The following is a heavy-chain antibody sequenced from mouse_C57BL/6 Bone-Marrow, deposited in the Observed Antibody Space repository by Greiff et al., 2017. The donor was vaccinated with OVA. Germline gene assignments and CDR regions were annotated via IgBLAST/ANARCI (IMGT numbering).Heavy chain of an antibody. CDR1: GYTFTSYW. V-gene: IGHV1-64*01. Sequence: VQLQESGAELVKPGASVKLSCKASGYTFTSYWMHWVKQRPGQGLEWIGMIHPNSGSTNYNEKFKSKATLTVDKSSSTAYMQLSSLTAEDSAVYYCAGLYDGYLLAMDYWGQGTSVTVSA. CDR3: AGLYDGYLLAMDY. CDR2: IHPNSGST. D-gene: IGHD2-3*01. J-gene: IGHJ4*01.